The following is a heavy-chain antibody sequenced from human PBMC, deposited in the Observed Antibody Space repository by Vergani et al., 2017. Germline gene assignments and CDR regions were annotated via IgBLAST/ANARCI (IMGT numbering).Heavy chain of an antibody. CDR1: GGSISSYY. D-gene: IGHD4-23*01. Sequence: VQLQESGPGLVKPSETLYLTCTVSGGSISSYYWSWVRQPPGKGLEWIGYIYNNGITKSSPSLKTRLTMSVDRSKRQFSLTLSSVTAGDTAVYYCARSTAITTVGSLDYKFGLDIWGQGTTVIVSS. J-gene: IGHJ6*02. CDR2: IYNNGIT. CDR3: ARSTAITTVGSLDYKFGLDI. V-gene: IGHV4-59*01.